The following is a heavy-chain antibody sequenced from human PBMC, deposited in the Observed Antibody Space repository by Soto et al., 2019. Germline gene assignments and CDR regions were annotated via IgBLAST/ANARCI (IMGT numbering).Heavy chain of an antibody. D-gene: IGHD3-9*01. J-gene: IGHJ4*02. Sequence: ASVKVSCKASGYTFIHYGVNWVRQAPGQGLEWMGSITIYNGNANYAKKFQDRLTLTTDTSTNTAYMELRNLRSDDTAVYYCVRDHNDILTGQTESTDYWGRGSLVTVSS. CDR3: VRDHNDILTGQTESTDY. CDR1: GYTFIHYG. V-gene: IGHV1-18*01. CDR2: ITIYNGNA.